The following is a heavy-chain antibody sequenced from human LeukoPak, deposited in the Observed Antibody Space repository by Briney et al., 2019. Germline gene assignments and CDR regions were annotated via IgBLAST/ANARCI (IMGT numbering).Heavy chain of an antibody. CDR1: GFTFSSYA. J-gene: IGHJ4*02. CDR3: ARGVDYYDTSRYWPYYFDY. CDR2: ISYDGSNK. V-gene: IGHV3-30*14. D-gene: IGHD3-22*01. Sequence: PGRSLRLSCAASGFTFSSYAMHWVRQAPGKGLEWVAVISYDGSNKYYADSVKGRFTISRDSSKNTLYLQMNSLRAEDSAVYYCARGVDYYDTSRYWPYYFDYWGQGTPVTVSS.